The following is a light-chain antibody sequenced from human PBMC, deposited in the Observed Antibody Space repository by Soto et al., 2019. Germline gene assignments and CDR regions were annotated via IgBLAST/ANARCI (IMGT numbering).Light chain of an antibody. J-gene: IGLJ3*02. Sequence: QSALTQPASVSGSPGQSIIISCTGTSSDVGGYNYVSWYQQYPGKAPKLMIYEVSNRPSGVSNRFSGSKSGNTASLTISGLQAEDEADYYCSSYTSSSTWVFGGGTKVTVL. CDR1: SSDVGGYNY. CDR3: SSYTSSSTWV. V-gene: IGLV2-14*01. CDR2: EVS.